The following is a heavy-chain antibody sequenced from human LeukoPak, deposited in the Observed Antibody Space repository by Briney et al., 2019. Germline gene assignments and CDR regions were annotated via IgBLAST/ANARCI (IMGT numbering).Heavy chain of an antibody. J-gene: IGHJ2*01. D-gene: IGHD6-13*01. Sequence: GGSLRLSCAASGFTFDDYGMSWVRQAPGKGLEWVPGIGTAGDIYYPGSVKGRFTISRENAKNSLYLQVNSLRAGDTAVYYCARAGYSSTWYSRYFDLWGRGTLVTVSS. CDR1: GFTFDDYG. CDR2: IGTAGDI. V-gene: IGHV3-13*01. CDR3: ARAGYSSTWYSRYFDL.